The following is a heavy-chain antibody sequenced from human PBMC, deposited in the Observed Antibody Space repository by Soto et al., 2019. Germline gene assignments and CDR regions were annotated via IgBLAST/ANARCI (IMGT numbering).Heavy chain of an antibody. Sequence: EVQLVESGGGLVQPGGSLRLSCAASGFTFSSYEMNWVRQAPGKGLEWVSYISSSGSTIYYADSVKGRFTISRDNAKNSLYLQMNSLRAEDTAVYYCARAPTIAAAGGWGQGTLVTVSS. CDR2: ISSSGSTI. V-gene: IGHV3-48*03. CDR1: GFTFSSYE. D-gene: IGHD6-13*01. CDR3: ARAPTIAAAGG. J-gene: IGHJ4*02.